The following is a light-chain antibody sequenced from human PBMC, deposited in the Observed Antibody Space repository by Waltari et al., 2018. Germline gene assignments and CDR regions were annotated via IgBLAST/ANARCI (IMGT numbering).Light chain of an antibody. J-gene: IGKJ4*01. CDR3: QQYYSTPFT. V-gene: IGKV4-1*01. Sequence: DIVMTQSPDSLAVSLGERATINCKSSQSVLYSPNNKNYLAWYQHKPRKPPKLLIYWASTRESGVPDRFSGSGSGTDFTLTISSLQAEDVAVYYCQQYYSTPFTFGGGTKVEIK. CDR2: WAS. CDR1: QSVLYSPNNKNY.